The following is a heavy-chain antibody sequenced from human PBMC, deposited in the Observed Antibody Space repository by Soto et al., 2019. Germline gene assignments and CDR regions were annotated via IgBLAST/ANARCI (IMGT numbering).Heavy chain of an antibody. CDR1: GGSFSGYY. D-gene: IGHD1-20*01. Sequence: QVQLQQWGAGLLKPSETLSLTCAVYGGSFSGYYWRWIRQPPGKGLEWIGEINHSGSTNYNPSLKSRVTISIDTSKHQFSLKLSSVTAADTAVYYCARSNREGLTGTTWLYDFDYWGQGTLVTVSS. J-gene: IGHJ4*02. V-gene: IGHV4-34*01. CDR3: ARSNREGLTGTTWLYDFDY. CDR2: INHSGST.